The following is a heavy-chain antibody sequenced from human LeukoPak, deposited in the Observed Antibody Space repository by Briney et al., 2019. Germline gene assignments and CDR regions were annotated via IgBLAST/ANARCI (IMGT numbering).Heavy chain of an antibody. V-gene: IGHV1-69*04. CDR2: IIPILGIA. D-gene: IGHD3-22*01. CDR3: ARGHSSGYFGY. CDR1: GGTFSSYA. Sequence: ASVKVSCKASGGTFSSYAISWVRQAPGQGLEWMGRIIPILGIANYAQKFQGRVTITADESTSTAYMELSSLRSEDTAVYYCARGHSSGYFGYWGQGTLVTVSS. J-gene: IGHJ4*02.